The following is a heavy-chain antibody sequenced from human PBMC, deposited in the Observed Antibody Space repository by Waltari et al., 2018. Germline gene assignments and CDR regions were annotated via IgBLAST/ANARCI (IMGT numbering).Heavy chain of an antibody. CDR3: GRGIYDSSTEYYYYGIDV. Sequence: DARLVESGGEAVEPGGSLRLACVASAFDFSACWIHWGRQGPGKGLVWVARVKYEGSSTDYVDSVKGRFIISRDNGKNTVYLQMNSLRVDDMGVYYCGRGIYDSSTEYYYYGIDVWGQGTTVTVSS. CDR1: AFDFSACW. J-gene: IGHJ6*02. D-gene: IGHD3-16*01. CDR2: VKYEGSST. V-gene: IGHV3-74*01.